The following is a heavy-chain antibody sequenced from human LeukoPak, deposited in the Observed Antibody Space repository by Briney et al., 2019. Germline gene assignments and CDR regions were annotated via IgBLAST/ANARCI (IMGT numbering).Heavy chain of an antibody. D-gene: IGHD3-16*02. CDR1: GLTFSSYA. V-gene: IGHV3-30-3*01. J-gene: IGHJ4*02. Sequence: PGRALRLSCATPGLTFSSYAMHWVRQAPGKGLEWVAVISYDGSNKYYAGSVNGRFTISRDNSKNSLYLQMNSLRAEDTAVYYCAKDIVAPGLFFDYWGQGTLVTVSS. CDR2: ISYDGSNK. CDR3: AKDIVAPGLFFDY.